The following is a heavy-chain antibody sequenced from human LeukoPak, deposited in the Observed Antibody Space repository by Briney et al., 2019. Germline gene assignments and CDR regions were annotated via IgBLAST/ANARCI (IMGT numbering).Heavy chain of an antibody. D-gene: IGHD2-2*01. CDR2: IYTSGST. V-gene: IGHV4-4*08. J-gene: IGHJ3*02. CDR1: GGSISSYY. CDR3: ARDCSSTSCYLRAFDI. Sequence: SETLSLTCTVSGGSISSYYWNWIRQPPGKGLEWIGYIYTSGSTNYNPSLKSRVTMSVDTSKNQFSLKLSSVTAADTAVYYCARDCSSTSCYLRAFDIWGQGTMVTVSS.